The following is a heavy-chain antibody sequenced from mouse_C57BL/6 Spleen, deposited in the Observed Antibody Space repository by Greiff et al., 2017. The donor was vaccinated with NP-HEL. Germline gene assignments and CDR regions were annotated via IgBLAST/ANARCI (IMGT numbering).Heavy chain of an antibody. D-gene: IGHD2-4*01. CDR3: ARRTRLRRDYYAMDY. CDR2: INPGSGGT. V-gene: IGHV1-54*01. Sequence: QVQLQQSGAELVRPGTSVKVSCKASGYAFTNYLIEWVKQRPGQGLEWIGVINPGSGGTNYNEKFKGKATLTADKSSSTAYMQLSSLTSEDSAVYFCARRTRLRRDYYAMDYWGQGTSVTVSS. J-gene: IGHJ4*01. CDR1: GYAFTNYL.